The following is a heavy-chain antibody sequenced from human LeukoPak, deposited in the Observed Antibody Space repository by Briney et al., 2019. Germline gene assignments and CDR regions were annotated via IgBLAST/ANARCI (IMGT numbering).Heavy chain of an antibody. Sequence: ASVKVSCKASGYTFTGYYMHWVRQAPGQGLEWMGRINPNSGGTNYAQKFQGRVTMTRDTSISTAYMELSRLRSDDTAVYYCARDITFRGYASGYWGQETLVTVSS. V-gene: IGHV1-2*06. J-gene: IGHJ4*02. CDR1: GYTFTGYY. CDR3: ARDITFRGYASGY. CDR2: INPNSGGT. D-gene: IGHD5-12*01.